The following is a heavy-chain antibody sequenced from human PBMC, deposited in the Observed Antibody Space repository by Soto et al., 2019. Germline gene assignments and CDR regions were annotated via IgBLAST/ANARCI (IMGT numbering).Heavy chain of an antibody. CDR1: GGSMRNYF. CDR3: AAGEASSRNLAPYYLDF. Sequence: PSETLSLTCIVSGGSMRNYFWTWIRQPPGKGLEWIGYIHYSGTTSFFPSYNPSLRSRVTISEDTSKNQFSLKLLSVTTADTAVYFCAAGEASSRNLAPYYLDFWGQGTLVTVSS. J-gene: IGHJ4*02. V-gene: IGHV4-59*01. CDR2: IHYSGTT. D-gene: IGHD6-13*01.